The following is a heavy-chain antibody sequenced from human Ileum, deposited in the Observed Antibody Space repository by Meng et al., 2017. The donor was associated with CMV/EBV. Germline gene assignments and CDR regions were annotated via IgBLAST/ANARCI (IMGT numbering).Heavy chain of an antibody. D-gene: IGHD7-27*01. V-gene: IGHV4-59*01. CDR3: SGPGPFYFDY. Sequence: GSLRLSCTVSSASISSYFWSWIRQLPGKGLEWIGYIFTVGSTNYNPALKSRVTISLDTSKNQFSLKLSSVTAADTAVYYCSGPGPFYFDYWGQGTLVTVSS. CDR2: IFTVGST. J-gene: IGHJ4*02. CDR1: SASISSYF.